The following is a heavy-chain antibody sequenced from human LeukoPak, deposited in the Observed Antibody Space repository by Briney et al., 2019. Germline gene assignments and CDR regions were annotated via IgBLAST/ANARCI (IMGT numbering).Heavy chain of an antibody. J-gene: IGHJ6*02. CDR1: GGSISSYY. Sequence: PSETLSLTCTVCGGSISSYYWSCTRQPPGKGLEWIGYIYYSGSTNYNPSLKSRVTISVDTSKNQFSLKLSSVTAADTAVYYCARVTTHTEFYYGIDVGSQGTTVTVSS. CDR2: IYYSGST. CDR3: ARVTTHTEFYYGIDV. D-gene: IGHD1-14*01. V-gene: IGHV4-59*01.